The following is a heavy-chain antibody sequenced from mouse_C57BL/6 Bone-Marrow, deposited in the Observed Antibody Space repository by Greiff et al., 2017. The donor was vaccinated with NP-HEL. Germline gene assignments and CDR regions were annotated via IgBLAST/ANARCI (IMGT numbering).Heavy chain of an antibody. CDR1: GYTFTTYP. J-gene: IGHJ2*01. D-gene: IGHD2-1*01. Sequence: VQVVESGAELVKPGASVKMSCKASGYTFTTYPIEWVKQNHGKSLEWIGNFHPYNDDTEYNEKFKNKATLTVEKSSSTVYLELSRLTSEDSSVYYCARGGNYWYYFDYWGQGTTLTVSS. V-gene: IGHV1-47*01. CDR2: FHPYNDDT. CDR3: ARGGNYWYYFDY.